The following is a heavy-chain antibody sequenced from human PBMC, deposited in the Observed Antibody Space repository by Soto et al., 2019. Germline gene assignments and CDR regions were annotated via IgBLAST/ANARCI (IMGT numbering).Heavy chain of an antibody. CDR2: MNPNSGNT. CDR3: ARDRGRSGYYTDDAFDI. J-gene: IGHJ3*02. V-gene: IGHV1-8*01. CDR1: GYTFTSYD. Sequence: ASVKVSCKASGYTFTSYDINWVRQATGQGLEWMGWMNPNSGNTGYAQKFQGRVTMTTNASISTAYMELSSLRSEDTAVYYCARDRGRSGYYTDDAFDIWGQGTMVTVSS. D-gene: IGHD3-22*01.